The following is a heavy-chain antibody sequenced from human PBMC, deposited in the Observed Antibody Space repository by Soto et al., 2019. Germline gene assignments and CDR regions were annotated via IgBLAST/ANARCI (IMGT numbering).Heavy chain of an antibody. Sequence: SETLSLTCTVSGGSISSGGYYWSWIRQHPGKGLEWIGYIYYSGNTYYNPSLKSRVTISEDTSKNQFSLKLSSVTAADTAVYYCARATYYYDSSGYSDRVLDYWGQGTLVTSPQ. J-gene: IGHJ4*02. D-gene: IGHD3-22*01. CDR1: GGSISSGGYY. CDR3: ARATYYYDSSGYSDRVLDY. CDR2: IYYSGNT. V-gene: IGHV4-31*03.